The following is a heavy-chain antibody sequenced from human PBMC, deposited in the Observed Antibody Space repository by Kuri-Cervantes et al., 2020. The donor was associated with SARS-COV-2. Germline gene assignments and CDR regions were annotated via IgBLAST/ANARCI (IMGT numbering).Heavy chain of an antibody. CDR3: ARGPLFDDFGLSN. V-gene: IGHV4-39*01. D-gene: IGHD3/OR15-3a*01. J-gene: IGHJ4*02. Sequence: GSLRLSCTVPGGSISSSSYYWGWIRQPPGKGLEWIGSIYYSGSTYYNPSLKSRVTISVDTSKNQFSLKLSSVTAADTAVYYCARGPLFDDFGLSNWGQGTLVTVSS. CDR2: IYYSGST. CDR1: GGSISSSSYY.